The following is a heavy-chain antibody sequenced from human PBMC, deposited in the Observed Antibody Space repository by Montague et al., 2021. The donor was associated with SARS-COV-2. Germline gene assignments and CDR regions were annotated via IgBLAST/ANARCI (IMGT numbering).Heavy chain of an antibody. CDR2: IYYSGST. Sequence: SETLSLTCTVSGGSISSSSYYWGWIRQPPGKGLEWIGSIYYSGSTYYNPSLKSRVTISVDTSKNQFSLKLSSVTAADTAVYYCARQDRQAFLVVENWFDPWGQGTLVTVSS. CDR3: ARQDRQAFLVVENWFDP. J-gene: IGHJ5*02. D-gene: IGHD3-22*01. CDR1: GGSISSSSYY. V-gene: IGHV4-39*01.